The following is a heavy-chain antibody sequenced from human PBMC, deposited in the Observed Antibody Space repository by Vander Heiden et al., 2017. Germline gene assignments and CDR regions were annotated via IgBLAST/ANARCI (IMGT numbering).Heavy chain of an antibody. Sequence: QVQLVESGGGVVQPGRSLRLSCAASGFPFTSYGMNWVRQAPGKGLEWVAVLASDGSNNYYADSVKGRFTISRDNSKNTLFLQMNSLRTEDTAVYYCAKDRSSGRDYSDYWGQGTLVTVSS. CDR3: AKDRSSGRDYSDY. CDR1: GFPFTSYG. V-gene: IGHV3-30*18. J-gene: IGHJ4*02. D-gene: IGHD3-10*01. CDR2: LASDGSNN.